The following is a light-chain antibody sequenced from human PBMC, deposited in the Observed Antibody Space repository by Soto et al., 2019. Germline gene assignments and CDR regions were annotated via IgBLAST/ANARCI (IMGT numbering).Light chain of an antibody. V-gene: IGKV3D-20*01. Sequence: EIVLTQSPATLSLSPGERATLSCGASQSVSSSYVAWYQQKPGLAPRLLIYDASSRATGIPDRFSGSGSGTDFTLTIGRLEPEDFAVYYCQQYDKSGPLSFGGGTKVEIK. CDR3: QQYDKSGPLS. CDR1: QSVSSSY. CDR2: DAS. J-gene: IGKJ4*01.